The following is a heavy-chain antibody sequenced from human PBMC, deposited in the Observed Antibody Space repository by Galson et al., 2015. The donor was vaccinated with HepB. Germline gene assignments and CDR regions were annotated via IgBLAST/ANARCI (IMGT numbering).Heavy chain of an antibody. J-gene: IGHJ4*01. CDR1: GGSLTDNY. D-gene: IGHD4-17*01. Sequence: ETLSLTCGVYGGSLTDNYWSWIRQPPGMGLEWIGEISHSGSTNYKPSLKSRVTISVDTSKNQLSLKLSSVTAADTAMYYCARGGISRTAVTTKLDYWSQGTQVTVSS. CDR3: ARGGISRTAVTTKLDY. V-gene: IGHV4-34*01. CDR2: ISHSGST.